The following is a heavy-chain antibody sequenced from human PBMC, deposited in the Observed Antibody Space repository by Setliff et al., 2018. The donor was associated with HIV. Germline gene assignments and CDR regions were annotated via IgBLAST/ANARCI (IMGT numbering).Heavy chain of an antibody. CDR3: ARTRSGGSSVYYYYYMDV. CDR2: MNPDSGNT. J-gene: IGHJ6*03. D-gene: IGHD2-15*01. V-gene: IGHV1-8*01. Sequence: ASVKVSCKAPGYTSTSYDINWVRQATGQGLEWMGWMNPDSGNTGSAQNFQGRLTITWNTSISTAYMELGSLGFDDTAVYFCARTRSGGSSVYYYYYMDVWGQGTAVTAP. CDR1: GYTSTSYD.